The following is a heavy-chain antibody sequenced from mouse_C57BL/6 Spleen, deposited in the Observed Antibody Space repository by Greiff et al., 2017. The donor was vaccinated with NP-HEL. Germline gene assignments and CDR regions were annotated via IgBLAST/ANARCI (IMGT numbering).Heavy chain of an antibody. Sequence: EVKLQESGPVLVKPGASVKMSCKASGYTFTDYYMNWVKQSHGKSLEWIGVINPYNGGTSYNQKFKGKATLTVDKSSSTAYMELNNLTSEDSAVYYCARPVVAEGWYFDVWGTGTTVTVSS. CDR3: ARPVVAEGWYFDV. D-gene: IGHD1-1*01. CDR2: INPYNGGT. V-gene: IGHV1-19*01. J-gene: IGHJ1*03. CDR1: GYTFTDYY.